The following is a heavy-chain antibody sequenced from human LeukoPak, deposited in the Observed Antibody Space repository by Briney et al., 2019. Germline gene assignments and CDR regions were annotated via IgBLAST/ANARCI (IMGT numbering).Heavy chain of an antibody. CDR1: GFTFSNSW. Sequence: GGSLRLSCAASGFTFSNSWMSWVRQAPGKGLEWVGGIKSKTDGGTTDYSAPVKGRFTISRDDSKNTLYLQMNSLKTEDTAVYYCTTGGVGATISWGQGTLVTVSS. J-gene: IGHJ4*02. CDR3: TTGGVGATIS. D-gene: IGHD1-26*01. CDR2: IKSKTDGGTT. V-gene: IGHV3-15*01.